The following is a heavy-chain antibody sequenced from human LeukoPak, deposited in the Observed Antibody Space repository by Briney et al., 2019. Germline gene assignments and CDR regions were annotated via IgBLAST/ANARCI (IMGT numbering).Heavy chain of an antibody. CDR2: IIPIFGTA. J-gene: IGHJ5*02. D-gene: IGHD6-6*01. Sequence: ASVKVSCKASGGTLSSYAISWVRQAPGQGLGWMGGIIPIFGTANYAQKFQGRVTITTDESTSTAYMELSSLRSEDTAVYYCASHITGRQNANWFDPWGQGTLVTVSS. CDR1: GGTLSSYA. V-gene: IGHV1-69*05. CDR3: ASHITGRQNANWFDP.